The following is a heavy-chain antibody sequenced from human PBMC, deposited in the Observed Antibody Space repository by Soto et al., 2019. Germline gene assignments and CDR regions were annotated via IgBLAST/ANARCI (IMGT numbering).Heavy chain of an antibody. CDR3: ARDGPYYYASRMAV. CDR1: GIPVSSNY. D-gene: IGHD3-10*01. CDR2: LHSGGDT. Sequence: EVPLVESGGGLVQPGGSLRLSCAASGIPVSSNYMTWVRQAPGKGLEWVSVLHSGGDTYYANSVKGRFTISRHDSTNTLFLPMNSLTAEDTAVYYCARDGPYYYASRMAVWGQGTTVTVSS. V-gene: IGHV3-53*04. J-gene: IGHJ6*02.